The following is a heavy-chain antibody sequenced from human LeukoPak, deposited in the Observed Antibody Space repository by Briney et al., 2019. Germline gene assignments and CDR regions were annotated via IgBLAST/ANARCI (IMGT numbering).Heavy chain of an antibody. CDR3: ARGARWLQRAPFDY. CDR1: GGSFSVYY. V-gene: IGHV4-34*01. CDR2: INHSGRT. J-gene: IGHJ4*02. Sequence: SETLSLTCALYGGSFSVYYWRGIRQPPGKGLEGMGEINHSGRTNYTPYLKSRVTISVDTSKNQFSLKLSSVTAADTAVYYCARGARWLQRAPFDYWGQGTLVTVSS. D-gene: IGHD5-24*01.